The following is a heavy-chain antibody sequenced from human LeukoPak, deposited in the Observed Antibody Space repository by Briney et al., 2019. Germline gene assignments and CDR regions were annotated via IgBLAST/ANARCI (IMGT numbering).Heavy chain of an antibody. V-gene: IGHV3-23*01. CDR1: GFTFNNYA. CDR3: AKAPAAATKYYYGMDV. J-gene: IGHJ6*02. Sequence: QPGRSLRLSCAASGFTFNNYAMSWVRQAPGKGLEWVSAISGSGGATYYADSVKGRVTISRDNSKNRLFLHMNSLRVEDTAVYYCAKAPAAATKYYYGMDVWGQGTTVTVS. CDR2: ISGSGGAT. D-gene: IGHD6-13*01.